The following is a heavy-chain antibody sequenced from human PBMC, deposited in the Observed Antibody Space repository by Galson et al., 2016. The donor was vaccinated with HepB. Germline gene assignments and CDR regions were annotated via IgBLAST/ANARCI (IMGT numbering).Heavy chain of an antibody. D-gene: IGHD2-2*01. CDR3: VQGSTAPAV. CDR1: GFTFRNYG. Sequence: SLRLSCAASGFTFRNYGMTWVRQAPGKGLEVVSSISRSGDSTDYGDSVKGWFTISRDNSKNTLSPQMNSLTADDTAIYYCVQGSTAPAVWGKGTTVTVSS. V-gene: IGHV3-23*01. J-gene: IGHJ6*04. CDR2: ISRSGDST.